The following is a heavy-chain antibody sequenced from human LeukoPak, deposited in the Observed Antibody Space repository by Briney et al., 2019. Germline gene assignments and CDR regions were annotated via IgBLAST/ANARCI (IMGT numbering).Heavy chain of an antibody. D-gene: IGHD6-13*01. J-gene: IGHJ4*02. V-gene: IGHV3-48*01. CDR3: ARRMAAAAGTLSDY. Sequence: GGSLRLSCAASGFTFSSYSVNWVRQAPGKGLEWVSYISSSSSTIYYADSVKGRFTISRDNAKNSLYLQMNSLRAEDTAVYYCARRMAAAAGTLSDYWGQGTLVTVSS. CDR1: GFTFSSYS. CDR2: ISSSSSTI.